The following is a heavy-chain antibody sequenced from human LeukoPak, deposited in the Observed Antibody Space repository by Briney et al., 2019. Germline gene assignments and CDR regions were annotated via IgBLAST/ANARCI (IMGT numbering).Heavy chain of an antibody. CDR3: VWFGEFFDY. CDR1: GLTFSNYA. CDR2: ISGSGGST. V-gene: IGHV3-23*01. J-gene: IGHJ4*02. D-gene: IGHD3-10*01. Sequence: PGGSLRLSCAASGLTFSNYAMSWVRQAPGKGLEWVSAISGSGGSTYYADSVKGRFTISRDNSKNTLYLQMNSLRAEDTAVYYCVWFGEFFDYWGQGTLVTVSS.